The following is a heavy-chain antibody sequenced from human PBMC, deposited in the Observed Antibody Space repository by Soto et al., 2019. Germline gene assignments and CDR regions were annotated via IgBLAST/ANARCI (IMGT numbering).Heavy chain of an antibody. CDR1: GFSLSTSGVG. J-gene: IGHJ6*02. Sequence: SGPTLVNPTQTPTLTCTFSGFSLSTSGVGVGWIRQPPGKALEWLALIYWNDDKRYSPSLKSRLTITKDTSKNQVVLTMTNMDPVDTATYYCAHQPPTPVDYYGMDVWGQGTTVTVSS. D-gene: IGHD2-2*01. CDR3: AHQPPTPVDYYGMDV. CDR2: IYWNDDK. V-gene: IGHV2-5*01.